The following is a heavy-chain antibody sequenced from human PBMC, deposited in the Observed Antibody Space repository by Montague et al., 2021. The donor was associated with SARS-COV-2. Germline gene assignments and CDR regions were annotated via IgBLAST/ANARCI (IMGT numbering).Heavy chain of an antibody. Sequence: PPLVKPTQTLTLTCTFSGFSLSTSGMCVSWIRQPPGKALEWLARLDWDDDKYYSTSLKTRLTISKDTSKNQVVLTMTNMDPVDTATYYCARRTYDILTGYDYGMDVWGQGTTVTVSS. J-gene: IGHJ6*02. D-gene: IGHD3-9*01. CDR3: ARRTYDILTGYDYGMDV. V-gene: IGHV2-70*11. CDR2: LDWDDDK. CDR1: GFSLSTSGMC.